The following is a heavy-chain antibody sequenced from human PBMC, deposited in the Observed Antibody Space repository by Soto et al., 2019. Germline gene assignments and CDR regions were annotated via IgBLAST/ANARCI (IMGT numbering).Heavy chain of an antibody. V-gene: IGHV4-59*08. Sequence: QVQLQESGPGLVKPSETLSLTCTVSGGSISSYYWSWIRQPPGKGLEWIGYIYYSGSTNYNPSLTSRVTISVDTSKNQCSLKLSSVTAADTAVYYCARHCSSTSCYGAFDIWGQGTMVTVSS. CDR3: ARHCSSTSCYGAFDI. J-gene: IGHJ3*02. CDR2: IYYSGST. CDR1: GGSISSYY. D-gene: IGHD2-2*01.